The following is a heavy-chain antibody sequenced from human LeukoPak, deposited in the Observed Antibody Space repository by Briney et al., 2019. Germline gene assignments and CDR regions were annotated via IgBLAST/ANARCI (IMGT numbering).Heavy chain of an antibody. CDR1: GFTFSSYA. CDR2: ISYDGSNK. V-gene: IGHV3-30-3*01. J-gene: IGHJ4*02. Sequence: GGSLRLSCAASGFTFSSYAMHWVRQAPGKGPEWVAVISYDGSNKYYADSVKGRFTISRDNSKNTLYLQMNSLRAEDTAVYYCARDPLIVVVPAAPDYWGQGTLVTVSS. CDR3: ARDPLIVVVPAAPDY. D-gene: IGHD2-2*01.